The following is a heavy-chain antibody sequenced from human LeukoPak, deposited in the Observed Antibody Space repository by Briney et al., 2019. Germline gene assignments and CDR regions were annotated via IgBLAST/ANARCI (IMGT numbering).Heavy chain of an antibody. CDR2: ISGSGGST. V-gene: IGHV3-23*01. J-gene: IGHJ4*02. CDR3: AKDYVVTSTWNGAFGF. Sequence: GGSLRLSCAASGFTFSSYSMNWVRQAPGKGLEWVSVISGSGGSTYYAHSVKGRFTISRDNSKNTLYLQMNSLRAEDTAVYYCAKDYVVTSTWNGAFGFWGQGTLVTVSS. D-gene: IGHD1-1*01. CDR1: GFTFSSYS.